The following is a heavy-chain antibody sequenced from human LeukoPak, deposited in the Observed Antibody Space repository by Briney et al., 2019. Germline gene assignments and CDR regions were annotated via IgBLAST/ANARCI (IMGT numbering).Heavy chain of an antibody. CDR1: GFTFSSYA. Sequence: GGSLRLSCAASGFTFSSYAMHWVRQAPGKGLEWVAVISYDGSNKYYADSVKGRFTISRDNSKNTLYLQMNSLRAEDTAVYYCARDMYYYDSSGYYPVMSGGIFDYWGQGTLVTVSS. CDR3: ARDMYYYDSSGYYPVMSGGIFDY. V-gene: IGHV3-30*04. CDR2: ISYDGSNK. J-gene: IGHJ4*02. D-gene: IGHD3-22*01.